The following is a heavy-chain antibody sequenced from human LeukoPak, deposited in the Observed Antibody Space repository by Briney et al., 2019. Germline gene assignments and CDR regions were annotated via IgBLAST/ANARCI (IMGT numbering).Heavy chain of an antibody. CDR3: ARVDTAMVGDY. Sequence: PSETLSLTCAVSGGSISSSNWWSWVRQPPGKGLEWIGEINHSGNTNYNPSLKSRVTISVDTSKNQFSLKLNSVTAADTAVYYCARVDTAMVGDYWGQGTLVTVSS. CDR2: INHSGNT. D-gene: IGHD5-18*01. J-gene: IGHJ4*02. V-gene: IGHV4-4*02. CDR1: GGSISSSNW.